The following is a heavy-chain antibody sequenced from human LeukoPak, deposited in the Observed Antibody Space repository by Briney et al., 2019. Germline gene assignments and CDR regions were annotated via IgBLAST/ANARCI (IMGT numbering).Heavy chain of an antibody. D-gene: IGHD1/OR15-1a*01. J-gene: IGHJ4*02. CDR1: GFIVSSDY. CDR2: IYNSGAT. Sequence: GESLRLSCAASGFIVSSDYMNWVRQAPGKGLEWVSVIYNSGATYYADSVKGRFTNSRHNSKNTLYLQMNSLRVEDTAVYYCARGNNYWGQGTLVTVSS. CDR3: ARGNNY. V-gene: IGHV3-53*01.